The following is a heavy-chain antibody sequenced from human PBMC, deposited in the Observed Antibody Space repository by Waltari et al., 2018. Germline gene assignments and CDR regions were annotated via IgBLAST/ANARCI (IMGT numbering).Heavy chain of an antibody. CDR3: ARHDSSGTLDY. D-gene: IGHD3-22*01. V-gene: IGHV4-39*01. Sequence: QLQLQESGPGLVKPSETLSLTCTVSGGSISSSSYYWGWIRQPPGKGLEWIGSIYYSGGTYYNPTLRMRATISEETSKNQFSRKLSSVTAADTAVYYCARHDSSGTLDYWGQGTLVTVSS. CDR2: IYYSGGT. J-gene: IGHJ4*02. CDR1: GGSISSSSYY.